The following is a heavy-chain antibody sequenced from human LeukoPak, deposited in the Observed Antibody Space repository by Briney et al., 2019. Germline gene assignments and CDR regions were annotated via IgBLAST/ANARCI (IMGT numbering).Heavy chain of an antibody. CDR2: IYPGDSDT. V-gene: IGHV5-51*01. CDR3: ARRQGCSSTSCPPDS. Sequence: GSLKISCRGSGYSFTTYWIGWVRQMPGKGLEWMVIIYPGDSDTRYSPSFQGQVTLSADKSINTAYLQWSSLKASDTAMYYCARRQGCSSTSCPPDSWGQGTLVTVSS. D-gene: IGHD2-2*01. J-gene: IGHJ4*02. CDR1: GYSFTTYW.